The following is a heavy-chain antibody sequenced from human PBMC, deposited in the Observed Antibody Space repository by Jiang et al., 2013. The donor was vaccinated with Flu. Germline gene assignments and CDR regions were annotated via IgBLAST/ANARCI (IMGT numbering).Heavy chain of an antibody. D-gene: IGHD2-15*01. J-gene: IGHJ5*02. V-gene: IGHV1-3*01. CDR3: ASFPGPNCSGGSCGGNWFDP. CDR2: INAGNGNT. Sequence: SGAEVKKPGASVKVSCKASGYTFTSYAMHWVRQAPGQRLEWMGWINAGNGNTKYSQKFQGRVTITRDTSASTAYMELSSLRSEDTAVYYCASFPGPNCSGGSCGGNWFDPWGQGTLVTVSS. CDR1: GYTFTSYA.